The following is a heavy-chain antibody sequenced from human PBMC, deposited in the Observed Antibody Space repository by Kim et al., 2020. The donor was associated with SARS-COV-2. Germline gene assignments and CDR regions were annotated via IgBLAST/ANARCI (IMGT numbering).Heavy chain of an antibody. CDR3: AREAVNYGSGSRRICY. Sequence: GGSLRLSCAASGFTVSSNYMSWVRQAPGKGLEWVSVIYSGGSTYYADSVKGRFTISRDNSKNTLYLQMNSLRAEDTAVYYCAREAVNYGSGSRRICYWGQGTLVTVSS. J-gene: IGHJ4*02. D-gene: IGHD3-10*01. CDR2: IYSGGST. V-gene: IGHV3-53*01. CDR1: GFTVSSNY.